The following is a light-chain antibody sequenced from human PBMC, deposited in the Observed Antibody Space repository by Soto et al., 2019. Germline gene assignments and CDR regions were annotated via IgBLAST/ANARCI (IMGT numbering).Light chain of an antibody. J-gene: IGKJ1*01. Sequence: ETVMTQSPATLSVSPGERATLSCRASQSVRNNLAWYQQKPGQAPRLLIYAASSRATGIPARFSGSGSGTEFTLTISSLQSEDFAVYYCQHYNNWPPWTFGQVTKVEIK. CDR2: AAS. CDR1: QSVRNN. V-gene: IGKV3-15*01. CDR3: QHYNNWPPWT.